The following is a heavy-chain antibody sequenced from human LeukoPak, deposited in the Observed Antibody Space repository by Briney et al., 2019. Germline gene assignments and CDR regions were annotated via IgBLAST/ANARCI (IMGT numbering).Heavy chain of an antibody. CDR1: GYTFTFYG. Sequence: GASVKASCKASGYTFTFYGISWVRQAPGQGLEWMGWISGYNGNTKYAEKFQGRVTMTTDTSTSTAYMELRSLRSDDTAVYYCARDSEAPLARGVVEGFDYWGQGTLVTVSS. CDR2: ISGYNGNT. D-gene: IGHD3-10*01. CDR3: ARDSEAPLARGVVEGFDY. J-gene: IGHJ4*02. V-gene: IGHV1-18*01.